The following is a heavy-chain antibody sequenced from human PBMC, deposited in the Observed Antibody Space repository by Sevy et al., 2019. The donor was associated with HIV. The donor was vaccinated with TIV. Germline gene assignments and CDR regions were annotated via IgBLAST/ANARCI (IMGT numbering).Heavy chain of an antibody. J-gene: IGHJ5*02. Sequence: ASVKVSCENSGYTFTYYYIHWVRQAPGQGLEWMGWINPSSGGTQYAQKFQGRVSVTSDTSRRTSYMELRRLRSDDTALYYCARQVDNWFDPWGQGTPVTVSS. CDR2: INPSSGGT. CDR3: ARQVDNWFDP. D-gene: IGHD2-15*01. CDR1: GYTFTYYY. V-gene: IGHV1-2*02.